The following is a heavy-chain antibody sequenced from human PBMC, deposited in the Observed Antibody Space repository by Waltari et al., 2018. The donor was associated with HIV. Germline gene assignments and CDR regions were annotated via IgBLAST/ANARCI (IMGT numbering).Heavy chain of an antibody. J-gene: IGHJ4*02. CDR1: GYPFSDNE. Sequence: QVQLVQSGTEVKEPGASLKVSCKASGYPFSDNEINWVRPAHGQGLEWMGWMNPKTGNTGFAQTLQGRVILTRDASMNTAYMELNNLTSGDTAVYYCARQGAGDYGDYLFDYWGQGTLLTVSS. V-gene: IGHV1-8*01. D-gene: IGHD4-17*01. CDR2: MNPKTGNT. CDR3: ARQGAGDYGDYLFDY.